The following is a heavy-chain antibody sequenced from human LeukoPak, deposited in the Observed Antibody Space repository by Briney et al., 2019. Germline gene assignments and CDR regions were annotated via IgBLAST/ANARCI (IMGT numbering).Heavy chain of an antibody. D-gene: IGHD1-26*01. V-gene: IGHV3-23*01. CDR1: GFTFSNYA. J-gene: IGHJ6*02. CDR3: AKGLGSGSYYYYGMDV. CDR2: ISGSGGST. Sequence: GGSLRLSCAASGFTFSNYAMSWVRQAPGKGLEWVSAISGSGGSTYYADSVKGRFTISRDNSKNTLYLQMNSLRVEDTAVYYCAKGLGSGSYYYYGMDVWGQGTTVTVSS.